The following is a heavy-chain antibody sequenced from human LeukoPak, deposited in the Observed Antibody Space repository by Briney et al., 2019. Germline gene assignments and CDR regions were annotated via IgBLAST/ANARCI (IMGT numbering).Heavy chain of an antibody. Sequence: GGSLRLSCAASGFTFSSYGMSWVRQAPGKGLEWVSAIGGSGGSTYYADSMKGRFTISRDNSKNTLYLQMNSLRAEDTAVYYCAKTLGYCSGGSCYSGVIDYWGQGTLVTVSS. D-gene: IGHD2-15*01. CDR2: IGGSGGST. V-gene: IGHV3-23*01. CDR1: GFTFSSYG. CDR3: AKTLGYCSGGSCYSGVIDY. J-gene: IGHJ4*02.